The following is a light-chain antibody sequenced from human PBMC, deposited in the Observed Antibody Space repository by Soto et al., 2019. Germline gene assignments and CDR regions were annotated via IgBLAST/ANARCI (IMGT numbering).Light chain of an antibody. Sequence: QSVLTQPPSVSGAPGQRVTISCTGSSSNIGAGYDVHWYQLLPGTAPILLIYGNNNRPSGVPDRFSASKSGTSASLAITGLEAEDEADYYCQSYDSSLSGVIFGGGTKVTVL. CDR3: QSYDSSLSGVI. CDR1: SSNIGAGYD. J-gene: IGLJ2*01. V-gene: IGLV1-40*01. CDR2: GNN.